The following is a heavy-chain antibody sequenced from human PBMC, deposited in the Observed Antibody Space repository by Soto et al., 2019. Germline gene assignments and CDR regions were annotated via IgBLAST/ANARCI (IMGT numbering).Heavy chain of an antibody. Sequence: EVQLVQSGAEVKKPGESLKISCKGSGYSFTSYWIGWVRQMPGKGLEWMGIIYPGDSDTRYSPSFQGQVTISADKSISTAYLQWSSLKASDTAMYYCARRLGDDYSNYPSHDFDYWGQGTLVTVSS. CDR1: GYSFTSYW. J-gene: IGHJ4*02. V-gene: IGHV5-51*01. D-gene: IGHD4-4*01. CDR3: ARRLGDDYSNYPSHDFDY. CDR2: IYPGDSDT.